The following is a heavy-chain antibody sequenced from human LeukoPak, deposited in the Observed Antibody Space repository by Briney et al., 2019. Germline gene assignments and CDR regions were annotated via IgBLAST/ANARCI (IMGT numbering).Heavy chain of an antibody. J-gene: IGHJ6*02. CDR1: GFTFSSSA. V-gene: IGHV3-23*01. CDR3: ARNKPGADSSGYSSFHYYYYGMDV. CDR2: ISRTGGDT. D-gene: IGHD3-22*01. Sequence: QPGGSLRLSCGASGFTFSSSAMCWVRQAPGKGLEWVSGISRTGGDTYYADSVKGRFTISRDNAKNALSLQMNSLRAEDTAVYYCARNKPGADSSGYSSFHYYYYGMDVWGQGTTVTLSS.